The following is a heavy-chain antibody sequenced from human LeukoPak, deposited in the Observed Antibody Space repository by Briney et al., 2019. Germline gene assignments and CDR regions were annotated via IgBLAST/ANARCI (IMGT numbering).Heavy chain of an antibody. CDR1: GFTFSSYA. D-gene: IGHD2-2*01. CDR2: ISGSGGST. Sequence: GGSLRLSCAASGFTFSSYAMSWVRQAPGKGLEWVSAISGSGGSTYYADSVKGRFTISRDNSKNTLYLQTNSLRAEDTAVYYCARAFSYCSSTSCPQDYWGQGTLVTVSS. CDR3: ARAFSYCSSTSCPQDY. V-gene: IGHV3-23*01. J-gene: IGHJ4*02.